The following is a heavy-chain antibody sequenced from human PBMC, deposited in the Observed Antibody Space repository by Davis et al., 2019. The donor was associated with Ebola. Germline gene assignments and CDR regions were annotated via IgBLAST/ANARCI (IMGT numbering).Heavy chain of an antibody. V-gene: IGHV4-59*01. D-gene: IGHD6-13*01. CDR1: GGSISSYY. Sequence: SETLSLTCTVSGGSISSYYWSWIRQPPGKGLEWIGYIYYSGSTNYNPSLKSRVTISIDTSKNQFSLKLSSVTAADTAVYYCARDIAPDYWGQRTLVTVSS. J-gene: IGHJ4*02. CDR3: ARDIAPDY. CDR2: IYYSGST.